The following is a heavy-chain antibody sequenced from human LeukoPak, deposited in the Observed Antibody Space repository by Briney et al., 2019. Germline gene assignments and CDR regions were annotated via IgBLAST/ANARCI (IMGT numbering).Heavy chain of an antibody. Sequence: KPSETLSLTCTVSGGSISSYYWSWIRQPPGKGLEWIGYIYYSGSTNYNPSLKSRVTISVDTSRNQFSLKLSSVTAADTAVYYCARFRRWLPFDYWGQGTLVTVSS. CDR2: IYYSGST. J-gene: IGHJ4*02. CDR3: ARFRRWLPFDY. D-gene: IGHD6-19*01. CDR1: GGSISSYY. V-gene: IGHV4-59*12.